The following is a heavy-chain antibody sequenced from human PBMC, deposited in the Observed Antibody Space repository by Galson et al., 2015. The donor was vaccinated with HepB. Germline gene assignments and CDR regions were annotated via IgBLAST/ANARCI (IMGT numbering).Heavy chain of an antibody. J-gene: IGHJ4*02. Sequence: SLRLSCAASGFTFSSYWMSWVCQAPGKGLEWVANIKQDGSEKYYVDSVKGRFTISRDNAKNSLYLQMNSLRAEDTAVYYCARGRADYGDYRDYWGQGTLVTVSS. CDR1: GFTFSSYW. CDR2: IKQDGSEK. D-gene: IGHD4-17*01. V-gene: IGHV3-7*01. CDR3: ARGRADYGDYRDY.